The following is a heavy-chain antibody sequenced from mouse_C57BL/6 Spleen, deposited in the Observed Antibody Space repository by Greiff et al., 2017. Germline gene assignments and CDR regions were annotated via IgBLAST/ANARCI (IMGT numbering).Heavy chain of an antibody. CDR1: GYTFTSYW. V-gene: IGHV1-55*01. D-gene: IGHD3-2*02. Sequence: QVQLQQPGAELVKPGASVKMSCKASGYTFTSYWITWVKQRPGQGLEWIGDIYPGSGSTNYNEKFKSKATLTVDTSSSTAYMQLSSLTSEDSAVXYCARDSSGLKEAAYWGQGTTPTVSS. CDR2: IYPGSGST. CDR3: ARDSSGLKEAAY. J-gene: IGHJ2*01.